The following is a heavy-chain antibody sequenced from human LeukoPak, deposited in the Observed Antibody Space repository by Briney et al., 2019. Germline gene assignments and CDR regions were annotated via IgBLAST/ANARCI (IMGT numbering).Heavy chain of an antibody. Sequence: GGSLRLSCAVSGITLSNYGMSWVRQAPGKGLEWVAGISGSGGSTNYADSVKGRFTISRDNLKNTLYLQMNSLRAEDTAVYYCARDLLHFDYWGQGTLVTVSS. V-gene: IGHV3-23*01. CDR3: ARDLLHFDY. J-gene: IGHJ4*02. CDR1: GITLSNYG. D-gene: IGHD1-26*01. CDR2: ISGSGGST.